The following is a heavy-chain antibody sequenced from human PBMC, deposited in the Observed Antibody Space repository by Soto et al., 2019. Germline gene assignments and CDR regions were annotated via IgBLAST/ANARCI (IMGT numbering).Heavy chain of an antibody. Sequence: GGSLRLSCAASGFTFSSYAMSWVRQAPGKGLEWVSAISGSGGSTYYADSVKGRFTISRDNSKNTLYLQMNNLRAEDTAVYYCAKGYSRTYYYYGMDVWGQGTTVTVSS. CDR2: ISGSGGST. J-gene: IGHJ6*02. D-gene: IGHD6-13*01. CDR3: AKGYSRTYYYYGMDV. CDR1: GFTFSSYA. V-gene: IGHV3-23*01.